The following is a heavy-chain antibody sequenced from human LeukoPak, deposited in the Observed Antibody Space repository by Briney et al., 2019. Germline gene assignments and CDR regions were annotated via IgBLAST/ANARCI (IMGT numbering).Heavy chain of an antibody. CDR1: GYTFSGYY. Sequence: ASVKLSCKAPGYTFSGYYMRWVRQAPGQGLEWMGWINPNSGGTNYAQKFQGRVTMTRDTSISTAYMELSRLRSDDTVVYCCAREAVTDWFDLWGQGTLVTVSS. D-gene: IGHD5-18*01. CDR2: INPNSGGT. J-gene: IGHJ5*02. V-gene: IGHV1-2*02. CDR3: AREAVTDWFDL.